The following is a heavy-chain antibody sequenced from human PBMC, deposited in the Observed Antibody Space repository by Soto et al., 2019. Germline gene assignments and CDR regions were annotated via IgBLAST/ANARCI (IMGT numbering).Heavy chain of an antibody. Sequence: EVQLLESGGGLVQPGGSLRLSCAASGFTFNDFAINWVRQTPGKGLEWVSVISGSGGSTYYADSVKGRFTISRDNSKNTLYLQMNSLRAEDTAVYYCAKDLVDGIMDGGGGDWGQGTLVTVSS. CDR3: AKDLVDGIMDGGGGD. CDR2: ISGSGGST. CDR1: GFTFNDFA. V-gene: IGHV3-23*01. D-gene: IGHD3-16*01. J-gene: IGHJ4*02.